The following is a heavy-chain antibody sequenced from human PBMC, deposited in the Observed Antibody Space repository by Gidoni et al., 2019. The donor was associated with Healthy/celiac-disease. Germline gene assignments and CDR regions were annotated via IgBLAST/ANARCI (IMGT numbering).Heavy chain of an antibody. V-gene: IGHV4-59*08. D-gene: IGHD3-10*01. Sequence: QFQLHESCPGLVTPSETLSLTCTASGGSITSFYWSWIRQPPVKGLEWIGYIYYSGSTNYNPSLKSRVTISVDTYKNQFSLKLSSVTAADTAVYYCERHDGMVRGPKNWFDPWGQGTLVTVSS. J-gene: IGHJ5*02. CDR1: GGSITSFY. CDR3: ERHDGMVRGPKNWFDP. CDR2: IYYSGST.